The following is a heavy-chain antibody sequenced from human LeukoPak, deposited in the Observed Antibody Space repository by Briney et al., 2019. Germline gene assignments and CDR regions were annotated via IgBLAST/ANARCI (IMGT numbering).Heavy chain of an antibody. CDR1: GFTFSSYS. CDR2: ISSSSYI. CDR3: ARDLVSVAAADYYFDY. J-gene: IGHJ4*02. Sequence: GGSLRLSCAASGFTFSSYSMNWVRQAPGKGLEWVSSISSSSYIYYADSVKGRFTISRDNAKNSLYLQMNSLRAEDTAVYYCARDLVSVAAADYYFDYWGQGTLVTVSS. D-gene: IGHD6-13*01. V-gene: IGHV3-21*01.